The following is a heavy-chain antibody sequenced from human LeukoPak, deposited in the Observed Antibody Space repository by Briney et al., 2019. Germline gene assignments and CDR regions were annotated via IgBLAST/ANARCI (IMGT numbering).Heavy chain of an antibody. CDR3: ARDLKVPVGATRVGAFDI. CDR2: IYTSGST. J-gene: IGHJ3*02. V-gene: IGHV4-4*07. Sequence: SETLSLTCTVSGGSISSYYWSWIRQPAGKGLEWIGRIYTSGSTNYNPSLKSRVTMSVDTSKNQFSLKLSSVTAADTAVYYCARDLKVPVGATRVGAFDIWGQGTMVTVSS. D-gene: IGHD1-26*01. CDR1: GGSISSYY.